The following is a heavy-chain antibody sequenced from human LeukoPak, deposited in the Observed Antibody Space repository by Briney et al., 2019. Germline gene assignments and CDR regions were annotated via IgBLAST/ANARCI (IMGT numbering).Heavy chain of an antibody. J-gene: IGHJ4*02. CDR1: GFTFSSYG. CDR3: AKEHRYYYDSSGYYDKTFDY. V-gene: IGHV3-30*18. CDR2: ISYDGSNK. Sequence: GGSLRLSCAASGFTFSSYGMHWVRQAPGKGLEWMAVISYDGSNKYYADSVKGRFTISRDNSKNTLYLQMNSLRAEDTAVYYCAKEHRYYYDSSGYYDKTFDYWGQGTLVTVSS. D-gene: IGHD3-22*01.